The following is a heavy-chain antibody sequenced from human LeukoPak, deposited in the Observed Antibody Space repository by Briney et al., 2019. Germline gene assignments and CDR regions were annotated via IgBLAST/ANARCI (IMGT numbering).Heavy chain of an antibody. J-gene: IGHJ4*02. V-gene: IGHV3-30-3*01. CDR2: ISYDGSNK. Sequence: PGRSLRLSCAASGFTFSSYAMHWVRQAPGKGLEWVAVISYDGSNKYYADSVKGRFTISRDNSKNTLYLQMNSLRAEDTAVYYCARDREGGYDFWSGYYFDYWGQGTLVTVSS. D-gene: IGHD3-3*01. CDR1: GFTFSSYA. CDR3: ARDREGGYDFWSGYYFDY.